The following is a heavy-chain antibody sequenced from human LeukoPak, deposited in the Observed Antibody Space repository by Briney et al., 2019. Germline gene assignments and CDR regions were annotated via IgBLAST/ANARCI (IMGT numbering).Heavy chain of an antibody. CDR1: GFTFSNYS. Sequence: PGGSLRLSCAASGFTFSNYSLTWVRQAPGKGLEWVSATSGNGGSTSYADSVKGRFTISRDNSKNTLYLQMNSLRAEDTAVYYCAKDRSSSTSCSNYWGQGTLVTVSS. V-gene: IGHV3-23*01. CDR3: AKDRSSSTSCSNY. CDR2: TSGNGGST. J-gene: IGHJ4*02. D-gene: IGHD2-2*01.